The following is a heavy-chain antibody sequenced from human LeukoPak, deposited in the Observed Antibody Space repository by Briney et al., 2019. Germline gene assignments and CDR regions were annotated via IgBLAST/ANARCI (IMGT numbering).Heavy chain of an antibody. CDR3: ARELAAAAEGWFDP. CDR2: IYYSGST. Sequence: PSETLSLTCTVSGGSISSGGYYWSWIRQHPGKGLEWIGYIYYSGSTYYNPSLKSRVTISVDTSKNQFSLKLSSVTAADTAVYYCARELAAAAEGWFDPWGQGTLVTVSS. CDR1: GGSISSGGYY. D-gene: IGHD6-13*01. J-gene: IGHJ5*02. V-gene: IGHV4-31*03.